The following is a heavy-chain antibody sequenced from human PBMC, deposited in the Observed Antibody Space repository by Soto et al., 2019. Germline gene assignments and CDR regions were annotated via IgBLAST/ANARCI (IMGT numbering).Heavy chain of an antibody. Sequence: ASVKVSCKASGYTFTSYGISWVRQAPGQGLEWMGWISAYNGNTNYAQKQQGRVTMTTDTSTSTAYMELRSLRSDDTAVYYCARFRYYYDSSGYHRAEYFQHWGQGTLVTVSS. V-gene: IGHV1-18*01. D-gene: IGHD3-22*01. J-gene: IGHJ1*01. CDR2: ISAYNGNT. CDR3: ARFRYYYDSSGYHRAEYFQH. CDR1: GYTFTSYG.